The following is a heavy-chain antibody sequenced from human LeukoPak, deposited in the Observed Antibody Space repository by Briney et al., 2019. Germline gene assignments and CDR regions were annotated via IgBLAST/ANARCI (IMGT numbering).Heavy chain of an antibody. CDR3: ARTEVYCGGDCYSAIDY. Sequence: SETLSLTCAVYGGSFSGYYWSWIRQPPGKGLEWIGEINHSGSTNYNPSLKSRVTLSVDTSKNQFSPKLSSVTAADTAVYYCARTEVYCGGDCYSAIDYWGQGTLVTVSS. J-gene: IGHJ4*02. V-gene: IGHV4-34*01. CDR2: INHSGST. D-gene: IGHD2-21*02. CDR1: GGSFSGYY.